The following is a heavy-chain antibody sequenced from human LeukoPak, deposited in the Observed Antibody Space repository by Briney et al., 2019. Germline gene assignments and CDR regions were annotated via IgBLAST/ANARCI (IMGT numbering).Heavy chain of an antibody. CDR3: ARGGSSSGIDY. Sequence: SETLSLTCTVSGGSISSYYWSWIRQPPGKGLEWIGYIYYSGSTNYNPSLKSRVTISVDTSKNQFSLKLSSVTAADTAVYYCARGGSSSGIDYWGQGTLVTVSS. J-gene: IGHJ4*02. CDR2: IYYSGST. D-gene: IGHD6-6*01. V-gene: IGHV4-59*01. CDR1: GGSISSYY.